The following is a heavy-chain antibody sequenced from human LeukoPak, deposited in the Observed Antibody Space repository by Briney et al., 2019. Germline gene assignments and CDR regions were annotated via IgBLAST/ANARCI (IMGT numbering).Heavy chain of an antibody. CDR1: GGSFSGYY. D-gene: IGHD1-26*01. CDR3: ARETHSGRYSLDNWFDP. Sequence: SETLSLTCAVYGGSFSGYYWSWIRQPPGKGLEWIGEINHSGSTNYSPSLKSRVTMSVDTSKNQFSLKLSSVTAADTAVYYCARETHSGRYSLDNWFDPWGQGTLVTVSS. V-gene: IGHV4-34*01. J-gene: IGHJ5*02. CDR2: INHSGST.